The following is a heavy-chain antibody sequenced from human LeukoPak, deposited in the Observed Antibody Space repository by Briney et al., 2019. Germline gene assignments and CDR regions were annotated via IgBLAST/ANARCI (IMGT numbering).Heavy chain of an antibody. D-gene: IGHD6-13*01. CDR1: GYTFTSYD. CDR3: ARLASSSWPLYYYYGRDV. J-gene: IGHJ6*02. Sequence: ASVKVSCKASGYTFTSYDINWLRQATGQGLEWMGLMNPNNGNTGYAQKFQGRVTMTRSTSISTAYMELSSLRSEDTAVYYCARLASSSWPLYYYYGRDVWGQGTTVSVSS. V-gene: IGHV1-8*01. CDR2: MNPNNGNT.